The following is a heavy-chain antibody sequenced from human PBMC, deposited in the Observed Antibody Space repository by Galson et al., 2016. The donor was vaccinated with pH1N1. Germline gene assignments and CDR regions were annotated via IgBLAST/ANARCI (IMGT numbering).Heavy chain of an antibody. D-gene: IGHD4-17*01. CDR3: AKGYYYGDYLDYYYFYNMDI. V-gene: IGHV3-23*01. CDR2: ISGRGVTT. J-gene: IGHJ6*02. Sequence: SLRLSCAASGFTFSSYAMSWVRQAPGKGLEWVSTISGRGVTTYYADSVKGRFTISRDNSKNTLYPQMNSLRAEDTAVYYCAKGYYYGDYLDYYYFYNMDIWGQGTTVTVSS. CDR1: GFTFSSYA.